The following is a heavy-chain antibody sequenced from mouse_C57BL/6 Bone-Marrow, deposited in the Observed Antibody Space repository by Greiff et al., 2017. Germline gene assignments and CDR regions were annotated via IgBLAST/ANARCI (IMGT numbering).Heavy chain of an antibody. D-gene: IGHD2-2*01. Sequence: QVQLQQSGAELVKPGASVKMSCMASGFTFTSYWITWVKQRPGQGLEWIGDIYPGSGSSNYNEKFKSKSTLTVTTSSSTAYMQLSSLTSEDSAVYYCTSYGYYYFDYWGQGTTLTVSS. CDR3: TSYGYYYFDY. CDR2: IYPGSGSS. CDR1: GFTFTSYW. V-gene: IGHV1-55*01. J-gene: IGHJ2*01.